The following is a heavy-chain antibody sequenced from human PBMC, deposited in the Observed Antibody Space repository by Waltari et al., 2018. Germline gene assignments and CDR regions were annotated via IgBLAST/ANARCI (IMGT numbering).Heavy chain of an antibody. CDR1: GVTVSNNY. CDR3: ARDSGPW. V-gene: IGHV3-53*04. J-gene: IGHJ4*02. D-gene: IGHD1-26*01. Sequence: EVQLVESGGGLVQPGGSLTLSCAASGVTVSNNYMAWVRQPPGKGGGGVSIIYSGGRTYYADSVKGRFTISRDSSKNTVFLQMNSLRPEDTAVYYCARDSGPWGGQGTLVTVSS. CDR2: IYSGGRT.